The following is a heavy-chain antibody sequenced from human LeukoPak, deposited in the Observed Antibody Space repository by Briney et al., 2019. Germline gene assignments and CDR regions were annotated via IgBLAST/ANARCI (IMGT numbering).Heavy chain of an antibody. V-gene: IGHV4-39*07. J-gene: IGHJ4*02. CDR3: ARVRAAAIPYYFDY. CDR2: MYYTGST. Sequence: SETLSLTCIVSGGSIRSSSYYWGWIRQPPGKGLEWIGSMYYTGSTYYNPSLKTRVTISVDTSKNQFSLKLTSVIAADTAAYYCARVRAAAIPYYFDYWGQGTLVTVSS. D-gene: IGHD6-13*01. CDR1: GGSIRSSSYY.